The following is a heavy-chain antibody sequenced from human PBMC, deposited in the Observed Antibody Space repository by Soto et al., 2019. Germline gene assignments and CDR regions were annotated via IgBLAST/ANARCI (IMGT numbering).Heavy chain of an antibody. CDR3: VRDYYDGRASYGFEF. D-gene: IGHD3-22*01. Sequence: QVHLVQSGAEVKKPGASVKVSCKASGYVFTGYYIHWVRQAPGQGLEWMGWINPKSGGANIAQKFQGWVTLTRDTSISTTYMEVNRLTSNDTAVYYCVRDYYDGRASYGFEFWGQGTPVTVAS. J-gene: IGHJ3*01. CDR1: GYVFTGYY. CDR2: INPKSGGA. V-gene: IGHV1-2*04.